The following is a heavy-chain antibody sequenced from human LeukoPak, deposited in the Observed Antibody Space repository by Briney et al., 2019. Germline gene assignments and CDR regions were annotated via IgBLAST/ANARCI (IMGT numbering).Heavy chain of an antibody. J-gene: IGHJ4*02. V-gene: IGHV4-4*02. Sequence: SETLSLTCAVSGGSISSSNWWSWVRQPPGKGLEWIGEIYHSGSTNYNPSLKSRVTISVDKSKNQFSLKLSSVTAADTAVYYCARDRGYSYARSFDYWGQGTLVTVSS. CDR2: IYHSGST. CDR3: ARDRGYSYARSFDY. CDR1: GGSISSSNW. D-gene: IGHD5-18*01.